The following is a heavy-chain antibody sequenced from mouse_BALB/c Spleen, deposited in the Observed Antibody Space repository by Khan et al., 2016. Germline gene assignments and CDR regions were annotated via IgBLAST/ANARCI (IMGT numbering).Heavy chain of an antibody. V-gene: IGHV1-87*01. J-gene: IGHJ2*01. D-gene: IGHD1-1*01. Sequence: QVQLQQSGAELARPGASVKLSCNASGYTFTSYWTQWVKPRPGQGLEWIGAIHPGDGDTRYTPNFKGKATLTADKSSITAYKQLSSLSSEDSAVYYRASYYGNSYDCVDYWGQGTTLTVSS. CDR2: IHPGDGDT. CDR3: ASYYGNSYDCVDY. CDR1: GYTFTSYW.